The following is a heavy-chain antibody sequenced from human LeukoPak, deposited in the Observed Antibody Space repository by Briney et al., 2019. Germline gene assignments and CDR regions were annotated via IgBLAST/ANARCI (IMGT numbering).Heavy chain of an antibody. V-gene: IGHV4-59*01. D-gene: IGHD3-3*02. CDR3: ARFSRVAYYYYGMDV. CDR2: IYYSGST. J-gene: IGHJ6*02. CDR1: GGSISSYY. Sequence: SETLSLTRTVSGGSISSYYWSWIRQPPGKGLEWIGYIYYSGSTNYNPSLKSRVTISVDTSKNQFSLKLSSVTAADTAVYYCARFSRVAYYYYGMDVWGQGTTVTVSS.